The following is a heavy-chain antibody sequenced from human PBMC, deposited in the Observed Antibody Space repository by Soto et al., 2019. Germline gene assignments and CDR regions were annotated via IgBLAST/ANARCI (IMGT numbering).Heavy chain of an antibody. J-gene: IGHJ4*02. CDR3: AKPFPGYSTPRY. D-gene: IGHD6-13*01. V-gene: IGHV3-30-3*02. Sequence: QVQLVESGGGVVQPGRSLRLSCAASGFTFSSYAMHWVRQAPGKGLEWVAVISYDGSNKYYADSVKGRFTISRDNSKNTLYLQMNSLRAEDTAVYYCAKPFPGYSTPRYWGQGTLVTVSS. CDR1: GFTFSSYA. CDR2: ISYDGSNK.